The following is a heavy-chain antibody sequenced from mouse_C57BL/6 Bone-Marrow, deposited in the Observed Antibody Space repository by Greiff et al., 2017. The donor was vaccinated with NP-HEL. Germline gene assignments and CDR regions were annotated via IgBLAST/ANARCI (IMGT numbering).Heavy chain of an antibody. CDR1: GFTFSDYG. V-gene: IGHV5-17*01. Sequence: EVQLVDSGGGLVKPGGSLKLSCAASGFTFSDYGMHWVRQAPEKGLEWVAYISSGSSTIYYADTVKGRFTISRDNAKNTLFLQMTSLRSEDTAMYYWARETGNAMDYWGQGTSVTVSS. J-gene: IGHJ4*01. CDR3: ARETGNAMDY. D-gene: IGHD4-1*01. CDR2: ISSGSSTI.